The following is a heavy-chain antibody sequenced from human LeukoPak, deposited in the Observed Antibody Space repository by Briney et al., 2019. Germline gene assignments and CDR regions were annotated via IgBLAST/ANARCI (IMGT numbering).Heavy chain of an antibody. D-gene: IGHD3-16*01. Sequence: SVKVSCKTTGGRFKSYGFSWVRQAPGQGLEWMGGIIPVFDRPTYAQKFRGRVTITADKSTRTAYMELSSLRSEDTAVYYCARDNDSRDPPHFDYWGQGTLVTVSS. CDR2: IIPVFDRP. CDR1: GGRFKSYG. J-gene: IGHJ4*02. CDR3: ARDNDSRDPPHFDY. V-gene: IGHV1-69*06.